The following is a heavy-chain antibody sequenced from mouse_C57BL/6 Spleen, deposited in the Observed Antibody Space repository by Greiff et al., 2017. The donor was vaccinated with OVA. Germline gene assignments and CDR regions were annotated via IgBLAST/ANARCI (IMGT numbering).Heavy chain of an antibody. CDR1: GFTFSDYG. D-gene: IGHD1-1*01. Sequence: DVQLVESGGGLVKPGGSLKLSCAASGFTFSDYGMHWVRQAPEKGLEWVAYISSGSSTIYYADTVKGRFTISRDNAKNTLFLQMTSLRSEDTAMYYCARQHGTIYYYAMDYWGQGTSVTVSS. CDR3: ARQHGTIYYYAMDY. V-gene: IGHV5-17*01. J-gene: IGHJ4*01. CDR2: ISSGSSTI.